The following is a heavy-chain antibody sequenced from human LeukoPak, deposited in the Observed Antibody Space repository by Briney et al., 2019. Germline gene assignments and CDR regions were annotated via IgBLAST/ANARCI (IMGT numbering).Heavy chain of an antibody. J-gene: IGHJ5*02. CDR2: INAGNGNT. CDR3: ARDYERIIMVRGVPLSPQTVFDP. D-gene: IGHD3-10*01. CDR1: GYTFTSYA. V-gene: IGHV1-3*01. Sequence: GASVKVSCKASGYTFTSYAMHWVRQAPGQRLEWMGWINAGNGNTKYSQEFQGRVTITRDTSASTAYMELSRLRSDDTAVYYCARDYERIIMVRGVPLSPQTVFDPWGQGTLVTVSS.